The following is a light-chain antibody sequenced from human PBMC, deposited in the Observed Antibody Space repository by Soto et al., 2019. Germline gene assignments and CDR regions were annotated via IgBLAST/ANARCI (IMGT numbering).Light chain of an antibody. J-gene: IGKJ1*01. V-gene: IGKV1-39*01. CDR2: AAS. Sequence: DIQMTQSPSSLSASVGDRVTITCRASQSITSYLTWYQQKPGKAPQLLIYAASSLQSGVPSRFSGRGSGTDFTLTISSLQPEDFATYFCQQSYTTPWTFGQGTKVEVK. CDR3: QQSYTTPWT. CDR1: QSITSY.